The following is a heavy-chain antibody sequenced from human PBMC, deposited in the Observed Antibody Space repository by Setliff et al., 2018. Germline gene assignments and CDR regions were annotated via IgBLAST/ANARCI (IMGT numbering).Heavy chain of an antibody. J-gene: IGHJ6*03. Sequence: GASVKVSCKASGYTFTGYYMHWVRQAPGQGLEWMGWINPNSGGTNYAQKFQGWVTMTRDTSNSTAYMELSRLRSDDTAVYYCARVKAPALYYYMDVWGKGTTVTVSS. V-gene: IGHV1-2*04. CDR2: INPNSGGT. D-gene: IGHD3-16*02. CDR3: ARVKAPALYYYMDV. CDR1: GYTFTGYY.